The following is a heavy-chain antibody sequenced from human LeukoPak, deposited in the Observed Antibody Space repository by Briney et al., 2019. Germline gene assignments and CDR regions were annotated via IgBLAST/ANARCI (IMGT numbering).Heavy chain of an antibody. CDR1: GYTLTELS. CDR2: FDPEDGET. D-gene: IGHD1-26*01. J-gene: IGHJ3*02. Sequence: ASVKVSCKVSGYTLTELSMHWVRQAPGKGLEWMGGFDPEDGETIYAQKFQGRVTMTEDTSTDTAYMERSSLRSEDTAVYYCATPRLYSGSYFAFDIWGQGTMVTVSS. CDR3: ATPRLYSGSYFAFDI. V-gene: IGHV1-24*01.